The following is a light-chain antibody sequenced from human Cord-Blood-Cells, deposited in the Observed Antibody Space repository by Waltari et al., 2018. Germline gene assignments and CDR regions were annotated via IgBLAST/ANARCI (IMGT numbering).Light chain of an antibody. CDR1: QGISIW. CDR3: QRANSFPRT. CDR2: AAS. V-gene: IGKV1-12*01. Sequence: DIQMTQSPSSVPASVGDRVTITCRASQGISIWLAWYQQKAGKAPKLLIYAASSLQSGDPSRFSGSGSGTDFARTSSSLQPEDFATYYCQRANSFPRTVGGGTKVGIK. J-gene: IGKJ4*01.